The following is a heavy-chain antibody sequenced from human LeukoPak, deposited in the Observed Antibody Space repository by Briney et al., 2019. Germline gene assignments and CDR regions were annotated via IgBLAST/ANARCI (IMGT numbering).Heavy chain of an antibody. D-gene: IGHD1-14*01. J-gene: IGHJ5*02. Sequence: PETLSLTCTVSGGSISSHYWSWIRQPPGKGLEWIGYIYYSGSTNYNPSLKSRVPISVDTSKNQFSLKLSSVTAADTAVYYCARAVTGNWFDPWGQGTLVTVS. CDR2: IYYSGST. V-gene: IGHV4-59*11. CDR1: GGSISSHY. CDR3: ARAVTGNWFDP.